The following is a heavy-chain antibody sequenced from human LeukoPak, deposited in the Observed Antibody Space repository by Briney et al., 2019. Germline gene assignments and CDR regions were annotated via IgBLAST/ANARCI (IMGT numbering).Heavy chain of an antibody. V-gene: IGHV4-39*07. D-gene: IGHD5-18*01. J-gene: IGHJ6*03. CDR2: FYYSGST. CDR1: GGSISSSSYY. Sequence: SETLSLTCSVSGGSISSSSYYWGCLRQPPGTRLEWIGSFYYSGSTYYNPSLKSRVTISVDTYKNQFSLKLSSVTAADTAVYYCARVKRGYSLYYMDVWGKGTTVTVSS. CDR3: ARVKRGYSLYYMDV.